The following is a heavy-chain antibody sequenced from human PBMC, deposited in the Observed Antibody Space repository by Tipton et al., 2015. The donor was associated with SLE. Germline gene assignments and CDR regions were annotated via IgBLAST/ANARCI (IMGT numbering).Heavy chain of an antibody. J-gene: IGHJ4*02. D-gene: IGHD6-19*01. V-gene: IGHV4-61*09. Sequence: TLSLTCTVSGGSISSGSYYWNWIRQPAGKGLEWIGYIYTSGSTNYNPSLKSRVTISVDTSKNQFSLKLSSVTAADTAVYYCARGLDSSGWYGVYFDYWGQGTLVTVSS. CDR3: ARGLDSSGWYGVYFDY. CDR1: GGSISSGSYY. CDR2: IYTSGST.